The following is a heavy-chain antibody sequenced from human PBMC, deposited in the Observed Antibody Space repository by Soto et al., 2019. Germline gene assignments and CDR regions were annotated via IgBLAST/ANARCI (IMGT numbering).Heavy chain of an antibody. D-gene: IGHD3-9*01. CDR3: ARALKYYDILTGHNWFDP. CDR1: GFTFSSYG. V-gene: IGHV3-33*01. J-gene: IGHJ5*02. Sequence: GGSLRLSCAASGFTFSSYGMHWVRQAPGKGLEWVAVIWYDGSNKYYADSVKGRFTISRDNSKNTLYLQMNSLRAEDTAVYYCARALKYYDILTGHNWFDPWGQGTLVTVSS. CDR2: IWYDGSNK.